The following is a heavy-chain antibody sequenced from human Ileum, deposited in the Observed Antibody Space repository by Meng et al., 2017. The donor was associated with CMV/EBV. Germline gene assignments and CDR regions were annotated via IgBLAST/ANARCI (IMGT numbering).Heavy chain of an antibody. Sequence: GESLKISCAASGFTFSSYWMHWVRQAPGKGLVWVSRINSDGSSTSYADSVKGRFTISRDNAKNTLYLQMNSLRAEDTAVYYCARVGVAITLDYWGQGTLVTVSS. D-gene: IGHD5-12*01. J-gene: IGHJ4*02. CDR3: ARVGVAITLDY. CDR1: GFTFSSYW. V-gene: IGHV3-74*01. CDR2: INSDGSST.